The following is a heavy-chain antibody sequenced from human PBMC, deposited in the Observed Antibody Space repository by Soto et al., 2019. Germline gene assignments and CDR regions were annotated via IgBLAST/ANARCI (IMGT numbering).Heavy chain of an antibody. CDR3: ARGSSEHYYYYYYMDV. CDR2: IYYSGST. D-gene: IGHD6-6*01. Sequence: SETLSLTCTVSGGSISSSSYYWGWIRQPPGKGLEWIGSIYYSGSTYYNPSLKSRVTISVDTSKNQFSLRLSSVTAADTAVYYCARGSSEHYYYYYYMDVWGKGTTVTVSS. CDR1: GGSISSSSYY. J-gene: IGHJ6*03. V-gene: IGHV4-39*01.